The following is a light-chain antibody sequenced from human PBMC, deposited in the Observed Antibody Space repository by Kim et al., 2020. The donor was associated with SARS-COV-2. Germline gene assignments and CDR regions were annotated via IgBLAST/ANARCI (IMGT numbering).Light chain of an antibody. Sequence: SGSPGPTASITCSGDKLGDKYACWYQQKPGQSPVLVIYQDNKRPSGIPERFSGSNSGNTATLTISGTQAMDEADYYCQTWDSITVVFGGGTQLTVL. CDR1: KLGDKY. V-gene: IGLV3-1*01. J-gene: IGLJ2*01. CDR3: QTWDSITVV. CDR2: QDN.